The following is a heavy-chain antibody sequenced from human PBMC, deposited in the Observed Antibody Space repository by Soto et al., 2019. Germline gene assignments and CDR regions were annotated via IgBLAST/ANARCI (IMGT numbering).Heavy chain of an antibody. D-gene: IGHD5-18*01. J-gene: IGHJ4*02. V-gene: IGHV1-18*01. CDR3: AIDQAMAQFDY. CDR2: ISAYTGNT. CDR1: GYTFTSYG. Sequence: QVQLVQSGAEVKKPGASVKVSCKASGYTFTSYGISWVRQAPGQGLEWMGWISAYTGNTKYAQNLQGRVTMTTDTSTRTAYMELRSLRSDDTAVYYCAIDQAMAQFDYWGQGTLVTVSS.